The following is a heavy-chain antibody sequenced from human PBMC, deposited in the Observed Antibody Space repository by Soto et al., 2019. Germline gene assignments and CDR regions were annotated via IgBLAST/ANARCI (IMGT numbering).Heavy chain of an antibody. CDR1: GYNFTNYW. Sequence: EVQLVQSGAEVKKPGESLKISCKGSGYNFTNYWVGWVRQMPGKGLESMGIIYPGDSDTRYSPSFQGQVTISADKSISTAYPQGSSRKASDTAMYYCAGGGVRGVVTRTRDYYGMDVWGQGTTVTVSS. V-gene: IGHV5-51*01. CDR2: IYPGDSDT. CDR3: AGGGVRGVVTRTRDYYGMDV. J-gene: IGHJ6*02. D-gene: IGHD3-10*01.